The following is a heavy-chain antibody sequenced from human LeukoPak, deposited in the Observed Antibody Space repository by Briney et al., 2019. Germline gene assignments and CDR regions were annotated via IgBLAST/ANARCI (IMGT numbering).Heavy chain of an antibody. CDR2: INPDGRET. J-gene: IGHJ4*02. CDR1: EFSFSTFW. Sequence: GGSLRLSCTASEFSFSTFWMTWVRQAPRKGLEWVATINPDGRETYYVDSVKGRFTISRDNPKNSLYLQMNSLGAEDTAVYYCTRDPDGWGQGTLVTVSS. CDR3: TRDPDG. V-gene: IGHV3-7*01.